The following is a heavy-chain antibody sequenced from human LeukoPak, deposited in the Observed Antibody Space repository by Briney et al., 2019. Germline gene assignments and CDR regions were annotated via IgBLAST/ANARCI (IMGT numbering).Heavy chain of an antibody. Sequence: GSLRLSCAASGFTFSSYSMKWVRQAPGKGLEWVSSISSSSSYIYYADSVKGRFTISRDNAKNSLYLQMNSLRAQDTAVYYCASEGSRVRGQGTLVTVSS. J-gene: IGHJ4*02. CDR2: ISSSSSYI. CDR3: ASEGSRV. V-gene: IGHV3-21*01. D-gene: IGHD1-1*01. CDR1: GFTFSSYS.